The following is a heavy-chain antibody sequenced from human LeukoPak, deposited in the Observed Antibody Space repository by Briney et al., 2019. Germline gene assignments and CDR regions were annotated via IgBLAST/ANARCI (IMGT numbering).Heavy chain of an antibody. V-gene: IGHV3-15*01. CDR3: NMLVVVAASEVTYYYYYGMDV. D-gene: IGHD2-15*01. Sequence: PGGSLRLSCAASGFTFSNAWMSWVRQAPGKGLEWVGRIKSKTDGGTTDYAAPVKGRFTISRDDSKNTLYLQMNSLKTEDTAVYYCNMLVVVAASEVTYYYYYGMDVWGQGTTVTVSS. CDR1: GFTFSNAW. CDR2: IKSKTDGGTT. J-gene: IGHJ6*02.